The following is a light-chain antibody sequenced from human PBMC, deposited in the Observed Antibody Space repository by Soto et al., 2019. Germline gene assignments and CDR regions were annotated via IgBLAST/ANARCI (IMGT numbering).Light chain of an antibody. CDR3: QHYNKWPLT. Sequence: EIVMTQSPATLSVSPGERATLSCRASQSVYSTLAWYQQKPGQAPRLLIYGASTRATGIPARFSGSGSGTEFTLTISSLQSEDFATEYCQHYNKWPLTFGEGTKVEIK. V-gene: IGKV3-15*01. J-gene: IGKJ4*01. CDR2: GAS. CDR1: QSVYST.